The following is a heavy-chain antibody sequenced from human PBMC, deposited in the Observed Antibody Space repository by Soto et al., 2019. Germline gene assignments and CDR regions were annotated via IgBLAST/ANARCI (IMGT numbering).Heavy chain of an antibody. Sequence: QVQLQQWGAGLLKPSETLSLTCAVYGGSFSGYYWTWIRQPPGTGLEWIGEINHSGSTNYNPSLKGRVSISVDPSKNQFSLKLTSVTAAATAVYYCARDKITGLFDYWGQGTLVTVSS. J-gene: IGHJ4*02. V-gene: IGHV4-34*01. D-gene: IGHD2-8*02. CDR2: INHSGST. CDR3: ARDKITGLFDY. CDR1: GGSFSGYY.